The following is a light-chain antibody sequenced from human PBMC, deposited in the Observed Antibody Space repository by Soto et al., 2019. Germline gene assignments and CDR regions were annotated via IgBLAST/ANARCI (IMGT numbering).Light chain of an antibody. CDR3: QQRSNWT. V-gene: IGKV3-11*01. CDR2: DAS. Sequence: EIVLTQSPATLSLSPGERPTLSCRASQSVSSYLAWYQQKPVQAPRLLIYDASNRATGIPARFSGSGSGTDFTLTISSLEPEDFAVYYCQQRSNWTFGGGTKVEIK. CDR1: QSVSSY. J-gene: IGKJ4*01.